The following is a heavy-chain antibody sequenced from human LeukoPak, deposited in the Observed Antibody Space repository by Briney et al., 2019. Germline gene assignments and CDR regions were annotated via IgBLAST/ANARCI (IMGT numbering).Heavy chain of an antibody. CDR3: ARDYSVSYYYYYYMDV. CDR1: GYTFTDYY. V-gene: IGHV1-2*02. D-gene: IGHD4-17*01. J-gene: IGHJ6*03. Sequence: ASVKVSCKASGYTFTDYYIHWVRQAPGQGLEWMGWINPNSGGTNYAQKFQGRVTMTRDTSISTAYMELSRLRSDDTAVYYCARDYSVSYYYYYYMDVWGKGTTVTVSS. CDR2: INPNSGGT.